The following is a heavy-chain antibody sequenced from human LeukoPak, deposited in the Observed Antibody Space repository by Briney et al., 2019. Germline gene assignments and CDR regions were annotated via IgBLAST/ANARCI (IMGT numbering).Heavy chain of an antibody. J-gene: IGHJ4*02. V-gene: IGHV3-30*04. D-gene: IGHD3-9*01. CDR1: GFTFSNYA. CDR3: ARGPDYDILADYFDY. CDR2: VSYDGSNK. Sequence: GGSLRLSCAASGFTFSNYALHWVRQAPGKGLEWVAVVSYDGSNKFYADSVRGRFTISRDNSKNTLFLQMNSLRPEDTAVYYCARGPDYDILADYFDYWGQGTLVTVSS.